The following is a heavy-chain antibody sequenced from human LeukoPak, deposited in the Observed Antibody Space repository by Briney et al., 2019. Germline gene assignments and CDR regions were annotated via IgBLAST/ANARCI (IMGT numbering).Heavy chain of an antibody. V-gene: IGHV1-2*02. Sequence: SVEVLCKASGHTFTVYYMQCAPQACGQGLVWMGWFKPNSCGTDYAQKFKGRVTKTRYTSISTAYMKRSRLRSDDTAVYYCARGGLSSTSRFIDYWGQGTLVSVSS. CDR2: FKPNSCGT. D-gene: IGHD2-2*01. J-gene: IGHJ4*02. CDR3: ARGGLSSTSRFIDY. CDR1: GHTFTVYY.